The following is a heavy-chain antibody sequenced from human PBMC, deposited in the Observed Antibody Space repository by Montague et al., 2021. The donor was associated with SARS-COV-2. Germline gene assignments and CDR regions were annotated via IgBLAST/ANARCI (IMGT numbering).Heavy chain of an antibody. V-gene: IGHV6-1*01. J-gene: IGHJ6*02. D-gene: IGHD1-1*01. Sequence: CAISGDSDSSIRVTWKWVRQTPSSGSEWLGRTYYRSKWYNDYAVSVRGRVTINPDTSKNQFSLQLNSVTPEDTAIYYCTSGSEGTYNVMDVWGQGTTVTVSS. CDR2: TYYRSKWYN. CDR1: GDSDSSIRVT. CDR3: TSGSEGTYNVMDV.